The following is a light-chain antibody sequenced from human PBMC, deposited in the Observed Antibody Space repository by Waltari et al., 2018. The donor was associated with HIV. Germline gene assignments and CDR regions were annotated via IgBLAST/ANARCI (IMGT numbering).Light chain of an antibody. CDR2: EVL. Sequence: QSALTQPPSASGSPGQSVTISCTGTSSDIGDYDYVSWYQHQPGEAPKLLIYEVLNRPSGVPHRFSVSKSVNTAALTVSGLQAEDEADYYCSSYGGNSNVIFGGGTKLTVL. V-gene: IGLV2-8*01. J-gene: IGLJ2*01. CDR3: SSYGGNSNVI. CDR1: SSDIGDYDY.